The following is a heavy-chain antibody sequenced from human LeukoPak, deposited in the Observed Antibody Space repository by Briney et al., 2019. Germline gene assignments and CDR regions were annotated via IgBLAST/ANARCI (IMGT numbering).Heavy chain of an antibody. D-gene: IGHD3-22*01. CDR3: ARAMIPLVVTQYYFDY. CDR2: ISYDGSNK. Sequence: PGGSLRLSCAASGFTFSSYAMHWVRQAPGKGLEWVAVISYDGSNKYYADSVKGRFTISRDNSKNTLYLQMNSLRAEDTAVYYCARAMIPLVVTQYYFDYWGQGTLVTVSS. V-gene: IGHV3-30-3*01. J-gene: IGHJ4*02. CDR1: GFTFSSYA.